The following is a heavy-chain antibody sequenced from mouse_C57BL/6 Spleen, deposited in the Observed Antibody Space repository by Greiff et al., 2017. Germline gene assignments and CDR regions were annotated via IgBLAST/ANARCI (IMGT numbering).Heavy chain of an antibody. CDR2: ISGGGGNT. CDR1: GFTFSSYT. V-gene: IGHV5-9*01. CDR3: ATNYDYDVGFAY. Sequence: DVHLVESGGGLVKPGGSLKLSCAASGFTFSSYTMSWVRQTPEKRLEWVATISGGGGNTYYPDSVKGRFTISRDNAKNTLYLQMSSLRSEDTALYYCATNYDYDVGFAYWGQGTLVTVSA. J-gene: IGHJ3*01. D-gene: IGHD2-4*01.